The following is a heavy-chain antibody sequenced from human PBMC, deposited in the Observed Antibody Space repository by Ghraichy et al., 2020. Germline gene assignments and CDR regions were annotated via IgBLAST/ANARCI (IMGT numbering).Heavy chain of an antibody. CDR2: IYYNGSP. J-gene: IGHJ5*02. CDR3: ARRRIAAAGDWFDP. CDR1: GGSISSTLYY. Sequence: SQTLSLTCTVSGGSISSTLYYWGWIRQPPGKGLEWIATIYYNGSPYYNPSLKSRVTISVDTSKNQFSLRLTSVTAADTAVYYCARRRIAAAGDWFDPWGQGTLVTVSS. V-gene: IGHV4-39*01. D-gene: IGHD6-13*01.